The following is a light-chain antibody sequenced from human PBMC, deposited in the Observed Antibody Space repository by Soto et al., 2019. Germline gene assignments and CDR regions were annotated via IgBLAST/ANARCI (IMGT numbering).Light chain of an antibody. V-gene: IGKV3-11*01. J-gene: IGKJ4*01. Sequence: EIVLTQSPATLSLSPGERATLSCRASQSVGTSLAWYQQKSGQDPRLLFYESSNRATYIPARFSASGSGTDFTLTISGLEPEDFAVYYWQQRGVWPLTVGGGTKVDIK. CDR2: ESS. CDR3: QQRGVWPLT. CDR1: QSVGTS.